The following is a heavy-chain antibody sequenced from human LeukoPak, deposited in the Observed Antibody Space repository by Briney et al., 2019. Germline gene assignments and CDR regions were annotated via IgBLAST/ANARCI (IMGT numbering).Heavy chain of an antibody. J-gene: IGHJ4*02. CDR3: ARDRCSSISCYTHYFDY. CDR2: ISYDGSNK. CDR1: GFTFSSYT. V-gene: IGHV3-30-3*01. Sequence: AGGSLRLSCAASGFTFSSYTMHWVRQAPGQGLEWVAVISYDGSNKYYADSVKGRFTISGDTSKNTLYLQMNSLRAEDTAVYYCARDRCSSISCYTHYFDYWGQGTLVTVSS. D-gene: IGHD2-2*02.